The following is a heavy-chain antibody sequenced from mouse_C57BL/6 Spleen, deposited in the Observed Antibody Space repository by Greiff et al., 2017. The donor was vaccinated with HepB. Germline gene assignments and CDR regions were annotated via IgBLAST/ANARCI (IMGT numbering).Heavy chain of an antibody. CDR1: GYAFTNYL. Sequence: QVQLQQSGAELVRPGTSVKVSCKASGYAFTNYLIEWVKQRPGQGLEWIGVINPGSGGTNYNETFKGKATLTADKSSSTAYMQLSSLTSEDSAVYFCARWPMDYWGQGTSVTVSS. CDR3: ARWPMDY. V-gene: IGHV1-54*01. CDR2: INPGSGGT. J-gene: IGHJ4*01.